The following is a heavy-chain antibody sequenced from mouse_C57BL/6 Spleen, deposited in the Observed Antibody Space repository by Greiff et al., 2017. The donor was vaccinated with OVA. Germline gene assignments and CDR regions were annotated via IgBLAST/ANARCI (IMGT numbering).Heavy chain of an antibody. CDR3: ARGHDCFPLWYDY. J-gene: IGHJ4*01. D-gene: IGHD2-1*01. Sequence: EVQLQQSVAELVRPGASVKLSCTASGFNIKNTYMHWVKQRPEQGLEWIGRIDTANGNTKYAPKFQGKATITADTSSNTAYLQLSSLTSENTAIYYCARGHDCFPLWYDYWGQGTSVTVSS. CDR1: GFNIKNTY. V-gene: IGHV14-3*01. CDR2: IDTANGNT.